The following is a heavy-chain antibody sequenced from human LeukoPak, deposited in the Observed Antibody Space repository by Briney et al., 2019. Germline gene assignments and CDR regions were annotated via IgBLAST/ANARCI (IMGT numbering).Heavy chain of an antibody. V-gene: IGHV3-21*01. Sequence: GRSLRLSCAASGFTFSRYSMIWVRQPAGKGLDWVASISRRRSSIYHADSVKGRFTISRDNPKNSLYLQMNSLRAEDTAVYYCARSYSSSHYYYYGMDVWGQGPTVTVSS. D-gene: IGHD6-13*01. CDR2: ISRRRSSI. J-gene: IGHJ6*02. CDR1: GFTFSRYS. CDR3: ARSYSSSHYYYYGMDV.